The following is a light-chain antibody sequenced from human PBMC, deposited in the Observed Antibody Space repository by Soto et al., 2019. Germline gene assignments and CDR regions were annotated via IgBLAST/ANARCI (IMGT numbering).Light chain of an antibody. CDR3: QQYKNFWT. CDR1: QSVNSN. J-gene: IGKJ1*01. Sequence: EIVMTQSPATLSVSPGDRATLSCRASQSVNSNLAWYQQKPGQAPRLVIYGASARATGIPARFSGSGSGTEFTLTISSLQSEDFAVYYCQQYKNFWTFGQGTKVEFK. V-gene: IGKV3-15*01. CDR2: GAS.